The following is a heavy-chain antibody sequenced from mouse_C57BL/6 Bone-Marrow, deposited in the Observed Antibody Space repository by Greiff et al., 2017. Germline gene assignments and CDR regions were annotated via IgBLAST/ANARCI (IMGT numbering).Heavy chain of an antibody. D-gene: IGHD2-4*01. CDR3: ARYGDDYDVGAWFAY. J-gene: IGHJ3*01. CDR1: GFTFTDYY. CDR2: IRNKANGYTT. V-gene: IGHV7-3*01. Sequence: EVKLMESGGGLVQPGGSLSLSCAASGFTFTDYYMSWVRQPPGKALEWLGFIRNKANGYTTEYSASVKGRFTISRDNSQSIPYLQMNALRAEDSATYYCARYGDDYDVGAWFAYWGQGTLVTVSA.